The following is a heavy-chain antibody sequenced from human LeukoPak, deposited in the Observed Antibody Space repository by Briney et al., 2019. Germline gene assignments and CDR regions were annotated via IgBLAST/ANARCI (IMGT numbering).Heavy chain of an antibody. Sequence: ASVKVSCETSGYTFTNYGITWVRQPPGQGLDGMGIMNPSGGSTSYAQKFQCRVTMTRDTYTSIVYMELSRLRSEDTAVYYCASTTNRADCSGGSCYSGAFDIWGQGTMVTVSS. J-gene: IGHJ3*02. CDR1: GYTFTNYG. V-gene: IGHV1-46*01. CDR2: MNPSGGST. CDR3: ASTTNRADCSGGSCYSGAFDI. D-gene: IGHD2-15*01.